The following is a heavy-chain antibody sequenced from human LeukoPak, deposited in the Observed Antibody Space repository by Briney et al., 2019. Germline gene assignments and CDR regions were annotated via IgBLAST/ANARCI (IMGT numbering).Heavy chain of an antibody. V-gene: IGHV1-2*02. Sequence: GASVKVSCKASGYTFTGYYIHWVRQAPGQGLEWMGWLDPNSGGTSYAQKFQGRVTMTRDTSISTAYMELTRLRSDDTAVYYCARDAYTEVTPGVLENWGQGTLVTVSS. J-gene: IGHJ4*02. CDR1: GYTFTGYY. CDR2: LDPNSGGT. CDR3: ARDAYTEVTPGVLEN. D-gene: IGHD4-23*01.